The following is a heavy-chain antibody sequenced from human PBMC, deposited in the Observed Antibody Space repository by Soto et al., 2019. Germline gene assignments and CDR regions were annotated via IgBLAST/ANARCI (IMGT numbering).Heavy chain of an antibody. J-gene: IGHJ6*02. CDR3: ARDGEWLQRYYYYYNGMDV. Sequence: QVQLVQSGAEVKKPGASVKVSCKASGYTFSGYYMYWVRQAPGQGLEWMGWINPNTGGTNYGQKFQGRVTMTRDTSISTAYMELSRLRSDDTAVCYCARDGEWLQRYYYYYNGMDVWGQGTTVTVSS. D-gene: IGHD5-12*01. V-gene: IGHV1-2*02. CDR2: INPNTGGT. CDR1: GYTFSGYY.